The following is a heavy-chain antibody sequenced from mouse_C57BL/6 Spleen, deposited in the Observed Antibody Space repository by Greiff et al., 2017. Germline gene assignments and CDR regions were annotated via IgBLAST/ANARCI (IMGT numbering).Heavy chain of an antibody. J-gene: IGHJ3*01. CDR2: INPNNGGT. V-gene: IGHV1-26*01. CDR3: ATDGDGYFQAWCAY. CDR1: GYTFTDYY. D-gene: IGHD2-3*01. Sequence: EVQLQQSGPELVKPGASVKISCKASGYTFTDYYMNWVKQSHGKSLEWIGDINPNNGGTSYNQKFKGKATLTVDKSSSTAYMELRSLTSADSAVYYCATDGDGYFQAWCAYWGQGTLVTVSA.